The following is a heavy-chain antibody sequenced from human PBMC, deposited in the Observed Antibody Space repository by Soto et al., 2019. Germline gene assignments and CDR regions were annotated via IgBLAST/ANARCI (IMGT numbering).Heavy chain of an antibody. CDR2: INHSGST. Sequence: PSETLSLTCAVYGGSFRGYYWSWIRQPPGKGLEWIGEINHSGSTNYNPSLKSRVTISVDTSKNQFSLKLSSVTAADTAVYYCARAMVRGGTPGGHYYYGMDVWGQGTTVTVS. D-gene: IGHD3-10*01. V-gene: IGHV4-34*01. CDR3: ARAMVRGGTPGGHYYYGMDV. CDR1: GGSFRGYY. J-gene: IGHJ6*02.